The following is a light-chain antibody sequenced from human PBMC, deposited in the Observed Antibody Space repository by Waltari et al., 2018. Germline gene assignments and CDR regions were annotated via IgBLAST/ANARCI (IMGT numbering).Light chain of an antibody. V-gene: IGLV3-25*03. J-gene: IGLJ2*01. CDR1: ALPSPY. CDR3: QSADSSGTDIL. CDR2: KDT. Sequence: ELTQPPSVSVSPGQTARSTCSSDALPSPYAYWYHQRAGQAPLLVIFKDTQRPSGIPERFSGSSSGTIGTLTISGVQAEDEGDYFCQSADSSGTDILFGGGTKLTVL.